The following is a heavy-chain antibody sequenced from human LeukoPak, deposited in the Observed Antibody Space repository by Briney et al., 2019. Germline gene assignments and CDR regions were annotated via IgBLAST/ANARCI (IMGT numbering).Heavy chain of an antibody. J-gene: IGHJ4*02. Sequence: PGGSLRLSCAASGFTFDDYGMSRVRQAPGKGLEWVSGINWNGGRTGYADSVKGRFTISRDNAKKSLYVQMNGLRAEDTALYYCAREYYGSGSYYNVGYWGQGTLVTVSS. CDR3: AREYYGSGSYYNVGY. V-gene: IGHV3-20*04. CDR1: GFTFDDYG. D-gene: IGHD3-10*01. CDR2: INWNGGRT.